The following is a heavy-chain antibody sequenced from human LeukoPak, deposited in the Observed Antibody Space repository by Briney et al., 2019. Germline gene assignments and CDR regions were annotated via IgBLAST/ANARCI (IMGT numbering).Heavy chain of an antibody. CDR2: LSYDGSDK. V-gene: IGHV3-30*04. J-gene: IGHJ5*02. Sequence: GGSLRLSCAASGFTFGSYAMHWVRQAPGKGLEWVAVLSYDGSDKYYADSVKGRFTISRDNSKNTLYLQMNSLRAEDTAIYYCARDSCSGGSCFPPDPWGQGTLVTVSS. CDR1: GFTFGSYA. D-gene: IGHD2-15*01. CDR3: ARDSCSGGSCFPPDP.